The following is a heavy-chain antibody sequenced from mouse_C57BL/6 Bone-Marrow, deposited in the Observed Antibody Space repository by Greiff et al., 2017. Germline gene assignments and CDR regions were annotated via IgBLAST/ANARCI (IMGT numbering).Heavy chain of an antibody. V-gene: IGHV5-12*01. J-gene: IGHJ3*01. Sequence: EVHLVESGGGLVQPGGSLKLSCAASGFTFSDYYMYWVRQTPEKRLEWVAYISNGGGSTYYPDTVKGRFTISRDNAKNTLYLQMSRLKSEDTAMYYCARHIYSPWFAYWGQGTLVTVSA. CDR3: ARHIYSPWFAY. CDR2: ISNGGGST. D-gene: IGHD2-12*01. CDR1: GFTFSDYY.